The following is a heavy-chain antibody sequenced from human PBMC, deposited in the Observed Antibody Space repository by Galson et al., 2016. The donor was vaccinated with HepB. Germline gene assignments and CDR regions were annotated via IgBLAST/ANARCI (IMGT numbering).Heavy chain of an antibody. D-gene: IGHD4-17*01. CDR3: ARATDYGDTYYFDY. Sequence: SETLSLTCTVSGDSISTYYWSWIRQPPGEGLEWIGYIYYTGSTNYKPSLKSRVSISVDTSKNQFSLKLSSVTAADTAVYYCARATDYGDTYYFDYWGQGTLVTVSS. CDR1: GDSISTYY. J-gene: IGHJ4*02. V-gene: IGHV4-59*08. CDR2: IYYTGST.